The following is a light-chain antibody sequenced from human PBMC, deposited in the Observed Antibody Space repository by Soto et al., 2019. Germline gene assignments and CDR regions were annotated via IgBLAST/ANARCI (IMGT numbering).Light chain of an antibody. CDR1: SSNIGTTT. J-gene: IGLJ2*01. CDR3: AAWDGSLNVVL. V-gene: IGLV1-44*01. Sequence: QSVLTQPPSASGTPGQRVTISCSGCSSNIGTTTGNWYQQLPGSAPQLLLYSTNQRPSGVPVRFSGSKSGTSASLAISGLQSDDEADYYCAAWDGSLNVVLFGGGTKLTVL. CDR2: STN.